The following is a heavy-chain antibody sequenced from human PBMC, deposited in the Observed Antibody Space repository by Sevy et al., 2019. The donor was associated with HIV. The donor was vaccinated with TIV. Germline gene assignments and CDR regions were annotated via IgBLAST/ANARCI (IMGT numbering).Heavy chain of an antibody. J-gene: IGHJ6*02. CDR2: IKQDGSEK. CDR3: AREGSPYDTYYYYYGMDV. Sequence: GGSLSLSCAASGFTFNSYWMSWVRQAPGKGLEWVGNIKQDGSEKYYVDSVKGRFTISRDNSQNSLFLQMNTLRVEDTAVYYCAREGSPYDTYYYYYGMDVWGQGTTVTVSS. D-gene: IGHD5-12*01. CDR1: GFTFNSYW. V-gene: IGHV3-7*01.